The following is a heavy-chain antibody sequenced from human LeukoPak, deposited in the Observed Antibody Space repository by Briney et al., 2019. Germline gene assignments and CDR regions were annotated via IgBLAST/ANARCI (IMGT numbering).Heavy chain of an antibody. CDR1: GGSFSGYY. CDR2: INHSGST. J-gene: IGHJ4*02. V-gene: IGHV4-34*01. D-gene: IGHD1-26*01. Sequence: SETLSLTCAVYGGSFSGYYWSWIRQPPGKGLEWIGEINHSGSTNYNPSLKSRVTISVDTSKNQFSLKLSSVTAADTAVYYCARRGGRLPFDYWAREPWSPSPQ. CDR3: ARRGGRLPFDY.